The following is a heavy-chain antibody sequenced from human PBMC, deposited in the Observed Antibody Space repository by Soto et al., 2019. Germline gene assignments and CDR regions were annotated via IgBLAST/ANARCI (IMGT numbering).Heavy chain of an antibody. CDR2: IWYDGSNK. D-gene: IGHD7-27*01. CDR1: GFTFSSYG. Sequence: VRLSCAASGFTFSSYGMHWVRQAPGKGLEWVAVIWYDGSNKYYADSVKGRFTISRDNSKNTLYLQMNSLRAEDTAVYYCARDRGLGIYYFDYWGQGTLVTVSS. CDR3: ARDRGLGIYYFDY. V-gene: IGHV3-33*01. J-gene: IGHJ4*02.